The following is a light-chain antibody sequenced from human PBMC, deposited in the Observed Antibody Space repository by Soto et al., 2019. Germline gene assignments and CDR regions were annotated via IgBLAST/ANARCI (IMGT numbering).Light chain of an antibody. CDR3: QQYDSSPYN. Sequence: IVSTQSPGTLSLSPGERATLSCRASQSVSSRYLAWFQQKPDQAPRFLIYSTSSRATGIPDRFSGSGSGTDFTLTISRLEPEDFAVFFCQQYDSSPYNFGQGTKLDI. V-gene: IGKV3-20*01. CDR2: STS. CDR1: QSVSSRY. J-gene: IGKJ2*01.